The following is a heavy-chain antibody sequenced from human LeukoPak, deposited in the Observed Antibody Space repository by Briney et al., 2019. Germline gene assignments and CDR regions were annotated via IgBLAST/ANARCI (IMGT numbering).Heavy chain of an antibody. J-gene: IGHJ4*02. V-gene: IGHV4-61*01. CDR3: ARGSVPAAVVFDY. CDR2: MYYSGTT. CDR1: GGSVSSGSYY. Sequence: SETLSLTCTVSGGSVSSGSYYWSWIRQPPGKGLEWIGYMYYSGTTYYNPSLKSRVTISVDTSKNQFSLKLSSVTPADTAVYYCARGSVPAAVVFDYWGQGTLVTVSS. D-gene: IGHD2-2*01.